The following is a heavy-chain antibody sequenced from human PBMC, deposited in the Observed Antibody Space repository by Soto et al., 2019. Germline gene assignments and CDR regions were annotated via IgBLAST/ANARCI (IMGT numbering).Heavy chain of an antibody. CDR2: MSGSGGSP. D-gene: IGHD2-15*01. CDR1: GFTLSSYA. V-gene: IGHV3-23*01. J-gene: IGHJ2*01. CDR3: AKDSDFRDRIFWYFDL. Sequence: EVQLLESGGGLVQPGGSLRLPCAASGFTLSSYAMGWVRQAPGKGLEWVSTMSGSGGSPYYADSVKGRFTISRDNSKNILYLQMNSLRAEDTAVYYCAKDSDFRDRIFWYFDLWGRGTLVTVSS.